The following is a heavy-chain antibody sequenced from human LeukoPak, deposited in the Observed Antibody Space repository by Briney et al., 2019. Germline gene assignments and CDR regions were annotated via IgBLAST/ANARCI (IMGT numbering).Heavy chain of an antibody. D-gene: IGHD1-1*01. CDR2: ASYYVGKQ. CDR1: GFTFSDYA. CDR3: AKAGIGADGAGFLCEY. V-gene: IGHV3-23*01. Sequence: GGSLTLSCAASGFTFSDYAMSWVRQAPGKGLEWVSTASYYVGKQHHADSERGRFTVSRDNSRNTVSLQMSSLRVEDTGIYYCAKAGIGADGAGFLCEYWGQGTLVTVSS. J-gene: IGHJ4*02.